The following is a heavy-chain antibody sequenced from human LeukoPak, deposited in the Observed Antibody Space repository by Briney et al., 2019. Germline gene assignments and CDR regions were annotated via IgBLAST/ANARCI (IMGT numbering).Heavy chain of an antibody. CDR1: GFTFRSYT. Sequence: GGSLRLSCAASGFTFRSYTMNWVRQAPGKGLEWVSSIDTSSNYIYYADSLKGRFTISRDDAKNSLYLQMNSLRAEDTAVYYCARDVRGNYFDYWGQGTLVAVSS. CDR2: IDTSSNYI. D-gene: IGHD1-26*01. J-gene: IGHJ4*02. V-gene: IGHV3-21*01. CDR3: ARDVRGNYFDY.